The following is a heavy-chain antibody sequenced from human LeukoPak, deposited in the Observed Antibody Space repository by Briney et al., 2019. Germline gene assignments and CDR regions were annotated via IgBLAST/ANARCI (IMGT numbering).Heavy chain of an antibody. CDR2: IIPIFGIA. V-gene: IGHV1-69*04. CDR3: ASTSGSSGWYSPPDY. J-gene: IGHJ4*02. Sequence: SVKVSCKASGGTFSSYAINWVRQAPGQGVEWMGRIIPIFGIANYAQKFQGRVTITADKSTSTAYMELSSLRSEDTAVYYCASTSGSSGWYSPPDYWGQGTLVTVSS. CDR1: GGTFSSYA. D-gene: IGHD6-19*01.